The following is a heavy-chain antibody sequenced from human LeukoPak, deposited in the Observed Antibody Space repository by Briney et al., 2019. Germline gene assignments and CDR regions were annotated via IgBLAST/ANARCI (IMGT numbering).Heavy chain of an antibody. J-gene: IGHJ4*02. CDR2: ISGSGGST. Sequence: GGSLRLSCAVSGFTFSSYAMSWVRQAPGKGLEWVSGISGSGGSTYYADSVKGRFTISRDNSRNTLYLQMNSLRAEDTAVYYCARDSQLLWFGEAYFDYWGQGTLVTVSS. V-gene: IGHV3-23*01. CDR3: ARDSQLLWFGEAYFDY. D-gene: IGHD3-10*01. CDR1: GFTFSSYA.